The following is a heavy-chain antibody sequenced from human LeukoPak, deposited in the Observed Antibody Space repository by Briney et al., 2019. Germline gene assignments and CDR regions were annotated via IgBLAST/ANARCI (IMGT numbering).Heavy chain of an antibody. D-gene: IGHD3-16*02. Sequence: ASVKVSCKASGYLFSNYGLFWVRQAPGQGLEWMGWISGDNRNIKYAEKFQGRVTMTTDTLTTTAYMELRSLRSDDTAIYYCARYRLLDYYYYYFMDVWGSGTSVTVSS. CDR1: GYLFSNYG. V-gene: IGHV1-18*01. CDR2: ISGDNRNI. CDR3: ARYRLLDYYYYYFMDV. J-gene: IGHJ6*03.